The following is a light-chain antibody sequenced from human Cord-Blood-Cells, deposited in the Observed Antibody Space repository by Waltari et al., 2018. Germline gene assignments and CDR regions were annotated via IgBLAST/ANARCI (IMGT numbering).Light chain of an antibody. V-gene: IGKV1-39*01. Sequence: DIQMTQSPSSLSASVGDRVTITCRAIQSISSYLNWFQQKPGKAPKLLIYAASSLQSGVPSRFSGSGSGTAFTLTISSLQPEDFATYYCQQSYSTPWTFGQGTKVEIK. J-gene: IGKJ1*01. CDR1: QSISSY. CDR2: AAS. CDR3: QQSYSTPWT.